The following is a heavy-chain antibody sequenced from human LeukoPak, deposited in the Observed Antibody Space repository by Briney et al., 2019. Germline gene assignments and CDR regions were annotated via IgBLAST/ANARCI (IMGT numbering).Heavy chain of an antibody. J-gene: IGHJ4*02. CDR3: ARDTAMAEMPDY. D-gene: IGHD5-18*01. Sequence: PGGSLRLSCAASGFTFSSYGMHWVRQAPGKGLEWVTVIWYAGSNKYYADSVKGRFTISRDNAKNTLYLQMNSLRAEDTAVYYCARDTAMAEMPDYWGQGTLLTVSS. CDR2: IWYAGSNK. CDR1: GFTFSSYG. V-gene: IGHV3-33*01.